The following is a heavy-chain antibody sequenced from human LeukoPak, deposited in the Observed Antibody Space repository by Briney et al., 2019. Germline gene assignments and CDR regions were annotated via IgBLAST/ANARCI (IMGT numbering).Heavy chain of an antibody. D-gene: IGHD3-22*01. CDR2: ISSSSTTI. CDR3: ARSYYDTSGPGY. Sequence: GGSLRLSCAASGFTFGTYSMNWVRQAPGRGLEWVSYISSSSTTIYYADSGKGRFTISRDNAKNSLYLQMSSLSAEDTAVYYCARSYYDTSGPGYWGQGTLVTVSS. V-gene: IGHV3-48*01. J-gene: IGHJ4*02. CDR1: GFTFGTYS.